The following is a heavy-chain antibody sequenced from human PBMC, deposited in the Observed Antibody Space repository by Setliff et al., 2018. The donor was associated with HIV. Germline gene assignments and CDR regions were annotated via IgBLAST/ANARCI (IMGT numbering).Heavy chain of an antibody. CDR1: GGSITSGGYY. V-gene: IGHV4-31*03. Sequence: ASETLSLTCSVSGGSITSGGYYWSWIRQHPGKDLEWIGYIYYSGSTFYNPSLKSRVTISVDTSKNQFSLELTSVTAADTAVYFCARSPSARLYFDYWGQGTLVTVSS. CDR2: IYYSGST. CDR3: ARSPSARLYFDY. J-gene: IGHJ4*02.